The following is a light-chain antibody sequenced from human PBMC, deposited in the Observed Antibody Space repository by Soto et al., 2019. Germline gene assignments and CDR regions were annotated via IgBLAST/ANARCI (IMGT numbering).Light chain of an antibody. J-gene: IGKJ1*01. CDR1: QSVSGSY. V-gene: IGKV3-20*01. CDR2: GAS. CDR3: QQYGSSPQT. Sequence: EIVLTQSPGPLSLSPGERATLSCRASQSVSGSYLAWYQQKPGQAPRLLIYGASSRATGIPDRFSGSGSGTDFTLTIRRLEPEDFAVYYCQQYGSSPQTFGQGTKVEIK.